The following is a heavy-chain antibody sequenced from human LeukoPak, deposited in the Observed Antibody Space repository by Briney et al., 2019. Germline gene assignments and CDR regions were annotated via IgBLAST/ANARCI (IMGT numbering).Heavy chain of an antibody. CDR1: GFTFITYH. J-gene: IGHJ4*02. D-gene: IGHD6-19*01. Sequence: GGSLSLSCAASGFTFITYHMHWVRQTPGKGLEWVALISYDGSNKYYADSVKGRFTISRDNSKNTVYLQMNSLRPEDTAVYYCARSGAAVAGFDYWGQGTLVTVSS. CDR2: ISYDGSNK. V-gene: IGHV3-30-3*01. CDR3: ARSGAAVAGFDY.